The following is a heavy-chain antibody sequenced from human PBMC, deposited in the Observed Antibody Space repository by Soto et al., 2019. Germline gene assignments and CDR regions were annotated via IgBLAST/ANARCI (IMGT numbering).Heavy chain of an antibody. CDR3: ARLYSGWYHWDYYYYYMDV. CDR2: IYYSGST. D-gene: IGHD6-19*01. V-gene: IGHV4-59*08. Sequence: SETLSLTCTVSGGSICSYYWSWIRQPPGKGPEWIGYIYYSGSTNYNPSLKSRVTISVDTSKNQFSLKLSSVTAADTAVYYCARLYSGWYHWDYYYYYMDVWGKGTTVTVSS. J-gene: IGHJ6*03. CDR1: GGSICSYY.